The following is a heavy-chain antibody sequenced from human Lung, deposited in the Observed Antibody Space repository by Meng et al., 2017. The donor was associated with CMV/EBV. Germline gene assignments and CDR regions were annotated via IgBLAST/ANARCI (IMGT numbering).Heavy chain of an antibody. CDR2: IRYDGTNK. V-gene: IGHV3-30*02. J-gene: IGHJ6*02. CDR3: AKVDADTLMVPYYYYPMDV. D-gene: IGHD5-18*01. CDR1: GITVSSYG. Sequence: GESLKISCAASGITVSSYGIHWVRQAPGKGLEWVAFIRYDGTNKHYADSVTGRFSVSRDNSRNMVYLQMNSLSAEDTAVYHCAKVDADTLMVPYYYYPMDVWGQGTTVXVSS.